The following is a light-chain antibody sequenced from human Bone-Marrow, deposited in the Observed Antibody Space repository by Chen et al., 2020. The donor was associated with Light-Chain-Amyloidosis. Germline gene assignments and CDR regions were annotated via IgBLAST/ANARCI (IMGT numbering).Light chain of an antibody. CDR1: QCISSSY. CDR2: SIS. Sequence: EIVMTQSPATLSVSPGERATLCCRPSQCISSSYLAWYHQKPGQAPRLLIYSISTRATGVPARFVGSRSGTELTLTISILQSEDLEVYYCQHHHKWPITFGPWTRVHIK. J-gene: IGKJ3*01. V-gene: IGKV3-15*01. CDR3: QHHHKWPIT.